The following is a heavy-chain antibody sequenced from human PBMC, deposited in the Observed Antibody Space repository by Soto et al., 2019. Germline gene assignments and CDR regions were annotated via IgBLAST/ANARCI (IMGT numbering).Heavy chain of an antibody. V-gene: IGHV5-51*01. CDR1: GYSFTRYW. CDR2: TSPGDSDT. D-gene: IGHD3-10*01. CDR3: ARELNYGSGYYGMES. Sequence: GASLKISCKGSGYSFTRYWIGWVRQMPGKGLEWMGITSPGDSDTRYSPSFQGQVTISADKCISTAYLQWSSLKASDTAMYYFARELNYGSGYYGMESRGQGTTVTASS. J-gene: IGHJ6*02.